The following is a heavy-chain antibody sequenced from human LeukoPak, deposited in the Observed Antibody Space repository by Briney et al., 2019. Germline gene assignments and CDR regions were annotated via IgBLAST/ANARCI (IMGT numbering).Heavy chain of an antibody. CDR2: INPSGGSI. D-gene: IGHD3-22*01. CDR1: GYNFSSYY. V-gene: IGHV1-46*01. J-gene: IGHJ3*02. Sequence: ASVKVSCKASGYNFSSYYMYWVRQAPGQGLEWMGIINPSGGSIRYAQKFQGRVTMTRDTSTSTVYMELSSLRSEDTAVYYCARGRNYYDSSGYYYEGDAFDIWGQGTMVTVSS. CDR3: ARGRNYYDSSGYYYEGDAFDI.